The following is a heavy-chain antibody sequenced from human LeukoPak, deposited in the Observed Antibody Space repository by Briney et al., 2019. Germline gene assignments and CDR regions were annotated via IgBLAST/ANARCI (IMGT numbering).Heavy chain of an antibody. V-gene: IGHV3-23*01. CDR2: ISGSGGST. D-gene: IGHD6-13*01. J-gene: IGHJ4*02. CDR3: AKDCGSSWLHREADTDY. CDR1: GFTFSSYA. Sequence: PGGSLRLSCAASGFTFSSYAMSWVRQAPGKGLEWVSAISGSGGSTYYADSVKGRFTISRDNSKNTLYLQMNSLRAEDTAVYYCAKDCGSSWLHREADTDYWGQGTLVTVSS.